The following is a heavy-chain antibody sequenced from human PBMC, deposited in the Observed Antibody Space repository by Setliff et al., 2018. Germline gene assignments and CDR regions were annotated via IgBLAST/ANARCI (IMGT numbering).Heavy chain of an antibody. D-gene: IGHD1-1*01. J-gene: IGHJ4*02. Sequence: GASVKVSCKTSGYSFTRYYVHWVRQAPGQGLEWMGIINTSGGSTSFAQKFQGRVTMTRDTSTSTVYMELSSLTSDDTAVYYCAKGLPLGRVQNWNYLDRWGQGTLVTVSS. CDR3: AKGLPLGRVQNWNYLDR. CDR2: INTSGGST. CDR1: GYSFTRYY. V-gene: IGHV1-46*01.